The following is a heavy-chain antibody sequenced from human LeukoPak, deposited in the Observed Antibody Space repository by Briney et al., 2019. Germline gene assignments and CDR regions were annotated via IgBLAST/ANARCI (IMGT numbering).Heavy chain of an antibody. CDR1: GYTLTELS. Sequence: ASVKVSCKVSGYTLTELSMHWVRQAPGKGLEGMGGFDTEDGETIYAQKFQGRVTMTYDTSTDTAYMELSSLRSEDTAVYYCATIKVIPHFITSLAAAGTQYFDYWGQGTLVTVSS. J-gene: IGHJ4*02. CDR3: ATIKVIPHFITSLAAAGTQYFDY. V-gene: IGHV1-24*01. CDR2: FDTEDGET. D-gene: IGHD6-13*01.